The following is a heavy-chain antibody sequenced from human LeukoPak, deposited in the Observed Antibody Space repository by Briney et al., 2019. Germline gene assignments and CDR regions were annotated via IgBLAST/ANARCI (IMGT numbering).Heavy chain of an antibody. CDR1: GFTISNCW. CDR3: ARNPPPDDSSGYLDY. J-gene: IGHJ4*02. V-gene: IGHV3-7*04. D-gene: IGHD3-22*01. Sequence: PGGSLRPSCSASGFTISNCWMTWVRQAPGKGLEWVANMNQDGSRIYYVDSVKGRFTISRDNAKNSLHLQMNSLRAEDTAVYYCARNPPPDDSSGYLDYWGQGALVTVSS. CDR2: MNQDGSRI.